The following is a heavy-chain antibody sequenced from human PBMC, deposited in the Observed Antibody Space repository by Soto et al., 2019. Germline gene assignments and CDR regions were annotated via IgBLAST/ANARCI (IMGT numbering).Heavy chain of an antibody. Sequence: QAQLVESGGGVVQPGRSLRLSCAASGFAFSSYGMHWVRQAPGTGLEWVAVISYDGSLQDYADSVKGRFTISRDNSKNTVLLQMSSLRAEDTAVYYCVSDRGYGHASVPYSWGQGTLVSVSS. CDR2: ISYDGSLQ. V-gene: IGHV3-30*03. J-gene: IGHJ4*02. D-gene: IGHD5-18*01. CDR1: GFAFSSYG. CDR3: VSDRGYGHASVPYS.